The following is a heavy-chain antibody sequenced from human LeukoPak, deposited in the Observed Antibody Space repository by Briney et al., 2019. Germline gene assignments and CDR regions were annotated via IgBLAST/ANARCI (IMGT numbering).Heavy chain of an antibody. V-gene: IGHV3-74*01. CDR2: IASDGSST. J-gene: IGHJ4*02. D-gene: IGHD4-23*01. CDR3: ARGRPHGNDY. CDR1: GFTSSSYW. Sequence: GGSLRLSCTASGFTSSSYWMNWVRQAPGKGLVWVSRIASDGSSTTYADSVKGRFSISRDNAKNTLYLQMNSLRVEDTAVYYCARGRPHGNDYWGQGTLVTVSS.